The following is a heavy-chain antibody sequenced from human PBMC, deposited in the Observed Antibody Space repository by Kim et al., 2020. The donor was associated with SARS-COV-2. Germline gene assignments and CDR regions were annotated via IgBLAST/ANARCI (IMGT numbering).Heavy chain of an antibody. J-gene: IGHJ5*02. CDR2: IKQDGGEK. CDR3: SRGGSSSSGWFDP. D-gene: IGHD6-6*01. V-gene: IGHV3-7*01. Sequence: GGSLRLSCAASGFTFSNFWMSWVRQAPERGLEWVANIKQDGGEKYFVDSVKGRFTISRDNTKNSLYLQMNSLRAEDTAVYYCSRGGSSSSGWFDPWGQGT. CDR1: GFTFSNFW.